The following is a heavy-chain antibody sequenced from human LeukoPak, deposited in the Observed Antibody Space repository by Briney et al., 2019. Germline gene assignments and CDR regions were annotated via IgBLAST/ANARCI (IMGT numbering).Heavy chain of an antibody. Sequence: GGSLRLSCAASGFTFSSYGMSWVRQAPGKGLEWVSAISGSGGSTYYADSVKGRFTISRDNSKNTLYLQMNSLRAEDTAVYYCARVRWPTTGDKEVRGVITGGLYMDVWGKGTTVTISS. V-gene: IGHV3-23*01. J-gene: IGHJ6*03. CDR1: GFTFSSYG. D-gene: IGHD3-10*01. CDR3: ARVRWPTTGDKEVRGVITGGLYMDV. CDR2: ISGSGGST.